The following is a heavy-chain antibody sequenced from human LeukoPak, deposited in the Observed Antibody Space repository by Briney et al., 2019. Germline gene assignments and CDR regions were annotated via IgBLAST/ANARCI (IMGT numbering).Heavy chain of an antibody. J-gene: IGHJ6*03. Sequence: SETLSLTCTVSGGSISSYYWSWIRQPPGKGLEWIGYIYYSGSTNYNPSLKSRVTISVDTSKNQFSLKLSSVTAVDTAVYYCARVGYSSSRDYYYYMDVWGKGTTVTVSS. V-gene: IGHV4-59*08. CDR3: ARVGYSSSRDYYYYMDV. CDR1: GGSISSYY. D-gene: IGHD6-13*01. CDR2: IYYSGST.